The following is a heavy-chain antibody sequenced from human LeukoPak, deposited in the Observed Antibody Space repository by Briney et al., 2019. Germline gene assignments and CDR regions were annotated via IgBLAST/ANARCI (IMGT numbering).Heavy chain of an antibody. J-gene: IGHJ5*02. CDR3: AREPRAVAGTVNWFDP. CDR2: INSDGSST. D-gene: IGHD6-19*01. Sequence: EPGGSLRLSCAASGFTFSSYWMHWVRQAPGKGLVWVSRINSDGSSTIYADSVKGRFTISRDNAKNTLYLQKNSLKAEDTAVYYCAREPRAVAGTVNWFDPWGQGTLVTVSS. V-gene: IGHV3-74*01. CDR1: GFTFSSYW.